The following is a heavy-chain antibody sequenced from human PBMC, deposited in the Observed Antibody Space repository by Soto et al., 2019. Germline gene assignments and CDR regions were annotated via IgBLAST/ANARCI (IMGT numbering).Heavy chain of an antibody. V-gene: IGHV3-15*01. D-gene: IGHD2-15*01. J-gene: IGHJ4*02. Sequence: EVQLVESGGGLVKPGGTLRLSCAASGFTFRNAWMSWVRQFPGKGLEWVGRIRSKADGGTADYAAPVEGRFTISRDDSKNTLYLHMNSLKTEDTAVYFCAADDSVASANVDYWGQGTLVTVSP. CDR2: IRSKADGGTA. CDR1: GFTFRNAW. CDR3: AADDSVASANVDY.